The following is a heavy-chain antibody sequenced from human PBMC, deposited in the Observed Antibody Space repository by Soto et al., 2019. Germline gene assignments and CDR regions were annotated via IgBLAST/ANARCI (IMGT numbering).Heavy chain of an antibody. Sequence: AVKVSCKASGYTFTGYYMHWVRQAPGQRLEWMGWINPNSGGTNYAQKFQGRVTMTRDTSISTAYMELSRLRSDDTAVYYCAALSITIFGVVPKGGSGGPSFGYWGQGTLVTVSS. V-gene: IGHV1-2*02. CDR1: GYTFTGYY. CDR3: AALSITIFGVVPKGGSGGPSFGY. CDR2: INPNSGGT. D-gene: IGHD3-3*01. J-gene: IGHJ4*02.